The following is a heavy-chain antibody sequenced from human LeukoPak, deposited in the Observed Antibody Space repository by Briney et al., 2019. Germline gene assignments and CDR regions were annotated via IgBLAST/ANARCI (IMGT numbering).Heavy chain of an antibody. CDR3: VKGTYGGYDWNWFDP. CDR1: GFTFSNYG. V-gene: IGHV3-30*02. CDR2: IRYDGGHK. J-gene: IGHJ5*02. Sequence: GGSLRLSCAASGFTFSNYGMHWVRQAPGKGLEWVAFIRYDGGHKYYADSVKGRFTISRDNSKNTLYLQMNSLRAEDTAVYYCVKGTYGGYDWNWFDPWGQGTLVTVSS. D-gene: IGHD5-12*01.